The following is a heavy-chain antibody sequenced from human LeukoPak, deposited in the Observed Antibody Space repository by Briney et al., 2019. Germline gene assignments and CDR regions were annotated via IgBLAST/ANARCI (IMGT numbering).Heavy chain of an antibody. CDR2: ISGSGGST. D-gene: IGHD3-10*01. CDR1: GFTFGSYA. CDR3: AAGGSGSYWWFDP. V-gene: IGHV3-23*01. J-gene: IGHJ5*02. Sequence: PGGSLRLSCAASGFTFGSYAMSWVRQAPGKGLEWVSAISGSGGSTYYADSVKGRFTISRDNSKNTLYLQMNSLRAEDTALYYCAAGGSGSYWWFDPWGQGTLVTVSS.